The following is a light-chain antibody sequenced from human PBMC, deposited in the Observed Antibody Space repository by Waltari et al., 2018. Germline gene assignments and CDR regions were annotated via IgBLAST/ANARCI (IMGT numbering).Light chain of an antibody. CDR2: KGN. Sequence: QTVLTQEPSLSVSPGGTVTLTCALSSGPVYSTSYATWYQQTPDQAPRTPVFKGNGRSSGVPDRFSGSILGNKAALTITGAQADDESDYYCSMYMGSGIWVFGGGTKLTVL. CDR1: SGPVYSTSY. CDR3: SMYMGSGIWV. V-gene: IGLV8-61*01. J-gene: IGLJ3*02.